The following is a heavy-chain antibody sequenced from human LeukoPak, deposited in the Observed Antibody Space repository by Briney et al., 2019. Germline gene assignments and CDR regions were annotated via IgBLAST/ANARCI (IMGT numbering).Heavy chain of an antibody. V-gene: IGHV3-74*01. CDR2: INSDGSWT. Sequence: GGSLRLSCAASGNYWVHWVRQAPGKGLVWVSHINSDGSWTSYADSVKGRFTISKDNAKNTVYLQMNNLRAEDTAVYYCVSFYETYWGRGTLVTVSS. CDR1: GNYW. D-gene: IGHD2-2*01. CDR3: VSFYETY. J-gene: IGHJ4*02.